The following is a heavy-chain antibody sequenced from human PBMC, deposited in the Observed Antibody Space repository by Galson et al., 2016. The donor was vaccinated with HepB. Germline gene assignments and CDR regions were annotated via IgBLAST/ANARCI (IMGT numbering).Heavy chain of an antibody. V-gene: IGHV3-48*01. CDR3: ARVGADLNYVFDS. D-gene: IGHD1-7*01. J-gene: IGHJ4*02. CDR2: ISASGSV. CDR1: GFTFSSHN. Sequence: SLRLSCAASGFTFSSHNLNWVRQAPGKGLEWVSYISASGSVHYADSVKGRFTMSRETANYSVYLQMNSLRAGDTAVYYCARVGADLNYVFDSWGQGTLVTASS.